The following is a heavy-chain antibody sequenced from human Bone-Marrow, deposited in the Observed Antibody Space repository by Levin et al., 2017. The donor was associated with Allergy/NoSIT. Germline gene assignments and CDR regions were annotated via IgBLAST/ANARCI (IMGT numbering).Heavy chain of an antibody. D-gene: IGHD3-10*01. J-gene: IGHJ4*02. Sequence: GGSLRLSCAASGFTFDDYGMSWVRQAPGKGLEWVSGINWNGGNTGYADSVKGRFTISRDNAKNSLYLQMNSLRAEDTAMYYCARVSGTLRGSSDYWGQGTLVTVSS. CDR1: GFTFDDYG. CDR3: ARVSGTLRGSSDY. V-gene: IGHV3-20*04. CDR2: INWNGGNT.